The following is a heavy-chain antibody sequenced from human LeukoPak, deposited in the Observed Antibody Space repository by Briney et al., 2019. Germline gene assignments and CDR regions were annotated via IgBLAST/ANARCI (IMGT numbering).Heavy chain of an antibody. V-gene: IGHV4-34*01. CDR2: INHSGGT. D-gene: IGHD3-10*01. Sequence: PSETLSLTCAVYGGSFSGYYWSWIRQPPGKGLEWIGEINHSGGTNYNPSLKGRVTISIDTSKNQFSLKLSSVTAADTAVFYCARVRGAAYDYWGRGTLVTVSS. J-gene: IGHJ4*02. CDR1: GGSFSGYY. CDR3: ARVRGAAYDY.